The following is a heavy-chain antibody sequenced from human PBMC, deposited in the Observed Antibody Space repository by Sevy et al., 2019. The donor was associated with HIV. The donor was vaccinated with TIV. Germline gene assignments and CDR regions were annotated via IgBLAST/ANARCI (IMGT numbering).Heavy chain of an antibody. CDR1: GFTFSSNA. Sequence: EGSLRLSCAASGFTFSSNAMSWVRQAPGKELEWVSAISGSGGSTYYADSVKGRFTISRDNSKNTLYLQMNSLRAEDTAVYYCVNVAFGGSPGYWGQGTLVTVSS. V-gene: IGHV3-23*01. CDR3: VNVAFGGSPGY. J-gene: IGHJ4*02. D-gene: IGHD3-3*01. CDR2: ISGSGGST.